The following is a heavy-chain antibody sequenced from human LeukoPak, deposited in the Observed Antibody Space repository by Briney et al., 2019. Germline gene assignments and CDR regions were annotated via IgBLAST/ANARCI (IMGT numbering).Heavy chain of an antibody. V-gene: IGHV4-38-2*02. CDR1: GYSISSGDY. J-gene: IGHJ4*02. D-gene: IGHD2-2*03. CDR3: AREVLDFDY. CDR2: IYHSGST. Sequence: SETLSPTCAVSGYSISSGDYWGWIRQPPGKGLEWIGSIYHSGSTYYNPSLKSRVTISVDTSKNQFSLKLSSVTAADTAVYYCAREVLDFDYWGQGTLVTVSS.